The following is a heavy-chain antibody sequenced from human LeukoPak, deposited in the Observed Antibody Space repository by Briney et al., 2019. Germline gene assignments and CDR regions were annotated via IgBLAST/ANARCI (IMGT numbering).Heavy chain of an antibody. CDR1: GYTFTSYD. D-gene: IGHD5-18*01. CDR2: MNPNSGNT. V-gene: IGHV1-8*01. J-gene: IGHJ6*02. Sequence: ASAKVSCKASGYTFTSYDINWVRQATGQGLEWMGWMNPNSGNTGYAQKFQGRVTMTRNTSISTAYMELSSLRSEDTAVYYCARAGDTAMVGYYYYGMDVWGQGTTVTVSS. CDR3: ARAGDTAMVGYYYYGMDV.